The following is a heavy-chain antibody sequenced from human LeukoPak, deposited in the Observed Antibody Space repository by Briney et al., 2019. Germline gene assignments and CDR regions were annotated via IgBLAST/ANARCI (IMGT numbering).Heavy chain of an antibody. D-gene: IGHD4-17*01. Sequence: SETLSLTCTVSGGSISSYYWSWIRQPAGKGLEWIGRIYTSGSTNYNPSLKSRVTMSVDTSKNQFSLKLSSVTAADTAVYYCARDSPVYGDYEMGGAFDIWGQGTMVTVSS. CDR3: ARDSPVYGDYEMGGAFDI. CDR1: GGSISSYY. V-gene: IGHV4-4*07. CDR2: IYTSGST. J-gene: IGHJ3*02.